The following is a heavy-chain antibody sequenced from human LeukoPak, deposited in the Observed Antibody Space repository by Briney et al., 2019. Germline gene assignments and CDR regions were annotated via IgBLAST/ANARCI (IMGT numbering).Heavy chain of an antibody. J-gene: IGHJ4*02. V-gene: IGHV3-21*01. CDR2: ISSSSSYI. CDR3: ARGPRRGIWFGELESR. Sequence: PGGSLRLSCAASGFTFSSYSMNWVRQAPGKGLEWVSSISSSSSYIYYADSVKGRFTISRDNAKNSLYLQMNSLRAEDTAVYYCARGPRRGIWFGELESRWGQGTLVTVSS. CDR1: GFTFSSYS. D-gene: IGHD3-10*01.